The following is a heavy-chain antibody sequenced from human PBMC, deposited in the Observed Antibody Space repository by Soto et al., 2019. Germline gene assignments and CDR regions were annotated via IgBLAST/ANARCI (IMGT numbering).Heavy chain of an antibody. J-gene: IGHJ6*02. CDR3: ARGFERAMVRGPNRSYYGMDV. CDR1: GYTFTSYG. D-gene: IGHD3-10*01. Sequence: QVQLVQSGAEVKKPGASVKVSCKASGYTFTSYGISWVRQAPGQGLEWMGWISAYNGNTNYEQKLQGRVTMTTDTATSTAYMELRSLRSDDTAVYYCARGFERAMVRGPNRSYYGMDVWGQGTTVTVSS. V-gene: IGHV1-18*01. CDR2: ISAYNGNT.